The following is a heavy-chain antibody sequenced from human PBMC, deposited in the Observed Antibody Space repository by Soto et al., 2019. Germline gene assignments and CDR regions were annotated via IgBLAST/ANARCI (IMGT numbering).Heavy chain of an antibody. V-gene: IGHV1-46*01. CDR3: ARLFGVGAAPPFDY. CDR2: INPSGGGT. Sequence: QVQLVQSGAEVKKPGASVKFSCKASGYTFTNYYMHWVRQAPGQGLEWMGMINPSGGGTDYTQKFQGRVTITRDTSTTTVYMELSSLISEDTAVYYCARLFGVGAAPPFDYWGQGTLVTVFS. CDR1: GYTFTNYY. J-gene: IGHJ4*02. D-gene: IGHD3-10*01.